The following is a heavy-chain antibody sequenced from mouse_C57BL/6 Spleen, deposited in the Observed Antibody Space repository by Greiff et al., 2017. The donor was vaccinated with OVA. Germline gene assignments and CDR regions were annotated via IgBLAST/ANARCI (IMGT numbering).Heavy chain of an antibody. CDR2: ISSGSSTI. V-gene: IGHV5-17*01. Sequence: EVKLVESGGGLVKPGGSLKLSCAASGFTFSDYGMHWVRQAPEKGLEWVAYISSGSSTIYYADTVKGRFTISRDNAKNTLFLQMTSLRSEDTAMYYCARPGYDDFDYWGQGTTLTVSS. CDR1: GFTFSDYG. D-gene: IGHD2-2*01. J-gene: IGHJ2*01. CDR3: ARPGYDDFDY.